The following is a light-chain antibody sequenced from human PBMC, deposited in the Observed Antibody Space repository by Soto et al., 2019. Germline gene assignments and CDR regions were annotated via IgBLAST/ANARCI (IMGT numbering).Light chain of an antibody. Sequence: QSVLTHPASVSGSPGQSITISCTGTSSDVGGYNYVSWYQQHPGKVPKLMIYEVSNRPSGVSNRFSGSKSGNTASLTVSGLQVEEEADYYCTSYTTSDTFVFGTGTKVTVL. CDR2: EVS. J-gene: IGLJ1*01. CDR1: SSDVGGYNY. CDR3: TSYTTSDTFV. V-gene: IGLV2-14*01.